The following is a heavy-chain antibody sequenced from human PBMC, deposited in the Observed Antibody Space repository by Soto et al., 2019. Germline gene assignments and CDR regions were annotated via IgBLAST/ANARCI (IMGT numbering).Heavy chain of an antibody. J-gene: IGHJ6*02. CDR3: AKVSCSGGSCYGGNRHCHALDV. D-gene: IGHD2-15*01. CDR2: ITDTGDST. V-gene: IGHV3-23*01. Sequence: EVQLLESGGGLVQPGGSLRLSCAASGFTFSSYAMTWVRQAPGKGLEWVSAITDTGDSTYFADSVKGRFTISRDNSNNTLYLQINSLRVEDMAVYYCAKVSCSGGSCYGGNRHCHALDVWGQGTTVTVSS. CDR1: GFTFSSYA.